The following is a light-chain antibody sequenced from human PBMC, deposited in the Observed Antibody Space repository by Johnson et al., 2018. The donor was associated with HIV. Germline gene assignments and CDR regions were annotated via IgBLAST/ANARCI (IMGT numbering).Light chain of an antibody. Sequence: QSVLSQPPSVSAAPGQKVTISCSGSSCDIGNNYVSWHQKFPGAAPKVLIYENNKRPSGIPDRFSGSKSGTSAPLGITGLQTGDDADYYCGTWDSSLGVFGTGTKVTVL. CDR1: SCDIGNNY. J-gene: IGLJ1*01. CDR2: ENN. V-gene: IGLV1-51*01. CDR3: GTWDSSLGV.